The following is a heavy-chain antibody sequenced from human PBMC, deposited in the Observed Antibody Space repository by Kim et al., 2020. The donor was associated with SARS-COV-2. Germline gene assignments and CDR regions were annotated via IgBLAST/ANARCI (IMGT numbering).Heavy chain of an antibody. V-gene: IGHV3-74*01. CDR3: AIPYYYDSSGYYYYYGMDV. J-gene: IGHJ6*04. Sequence: GRFTISRDNAKNTLYLQMNSLRAEDTAVYYCAIPYYYDSSGYYYYYGMDVWGKGTTVTVSA. D-gene: IGHD3-22*01.